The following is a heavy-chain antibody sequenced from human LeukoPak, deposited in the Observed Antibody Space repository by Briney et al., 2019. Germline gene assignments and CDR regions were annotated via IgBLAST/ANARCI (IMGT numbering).Heavy chain of an antibody. Sequence: GGSLRPSCAASGFTFSSYEMNWVRQAPGKGLEWVSYISSSGSIIYYADSVKGRFTIYRDNDKNSLYLQMNSLRAEDTAVYYCARDLKDFWSGYAHYFDYWGQGTLVTVSS. CDR1: GFTFSSYE. D-gene: IGHD3-3*01. V-gene: IGHV3-48*03. CDR3: ARDLKDFWSGYAHYFDY. J-gene: IGHJ4*02. CDR2: ISSSGSII.